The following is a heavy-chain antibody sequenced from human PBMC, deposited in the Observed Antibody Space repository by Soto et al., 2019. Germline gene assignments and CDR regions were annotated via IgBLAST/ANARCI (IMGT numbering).Heavy chain of an antibody. CDR3: ARRLYYDSSGFEGGGMDV. CDR2: IFYSGSTSGST. D-gene: IGHD3-22*01. CDR1: GGSISTSSYY. V-gene: IGHV4-39*01. J-gene: IGHJ6*02. Sequence: SETLSLTCTVSGGSISTSSYYWGWIRQPPGKGLEWIGSIFYSGSTSGSTYYNPSLKSRVTISVDTSKNQFSLKLSSVTAADTAVYYCARRLYYDSSGFEGGGMDVWGQGTTVTVSS.